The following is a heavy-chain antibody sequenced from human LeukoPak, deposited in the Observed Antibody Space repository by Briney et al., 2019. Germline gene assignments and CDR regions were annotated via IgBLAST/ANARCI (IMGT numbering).Heavy chain of an antibody. CDR1: GYTFTNYG. J-gene: IGHJ5*02. CDR3: ASPNCDFWPLGGGLDR. Sequence: GASVTVSCKASGYTFTNYGISWVRQAPGQGLEWMGRISAYNGNTNYAQKLQGRVTMTTDTSTSTAYMELRSLRSDDTAVYYCASPNCDFWPLGGGLDRWGQGTLVTVSS. CDR2: ISAYNGNT. D-gene: IGHD3-3*01. V-gene: IGHV1-18*01.